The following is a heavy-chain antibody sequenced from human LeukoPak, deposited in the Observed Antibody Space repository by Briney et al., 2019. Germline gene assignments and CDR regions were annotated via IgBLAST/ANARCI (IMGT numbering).Heavy chain of an antibody. D-gene: IGHD6-19*01. CDR3: AKTTTGYSSGRYPGWPVDC. V-gene: IGHV3-23*01. J-gene: IGHJ4*02. CDR2: ICGSGGGT. Sequence: GGSLRLSCAASGFTFSSYAVSWVRQAPGKGLEWVSAICGSGGGTYYANSVKGRFTISRDNSKNTLYLQMNSLSTEDTAVYYCAKTTTGYSSGRYPGWPVDCWGQGTLVTVSS. CDR1: GFTFSSYA.